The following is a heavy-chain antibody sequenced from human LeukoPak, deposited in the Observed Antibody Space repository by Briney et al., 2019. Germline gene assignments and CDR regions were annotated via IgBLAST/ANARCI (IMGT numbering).Heavy chain of an antibody. CDR2: VKYDGSAQ. V-gene: IGHV3-7*01. CDR3: AGWGSQNTY. Sequence: GGSLRLSCAAPGFTFSDYWMSWLRQAPGKGLEWVAHVKYDGSAQHYVDSVKGRFTISRDNAQSSLFLQMNTLRVDDTAVYYCAGWGSQNTYWGQGTLVTVSS. D-gene: IGHD3-16*01. J-gene: IGHJ4*02. CDR1: GFTFSDYW.